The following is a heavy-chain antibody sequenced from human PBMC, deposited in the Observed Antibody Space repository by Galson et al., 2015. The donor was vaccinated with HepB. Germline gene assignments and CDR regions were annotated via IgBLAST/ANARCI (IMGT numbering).Heavy chain of an antibody. CDR2: ISAYNGNT. V-gene: IGHV1-18*04. D-gene: IGHD5-18*01. J-gene: IGHJ3*02. CDR1: GYTFTSYG. CDR3: AREGTAIYVRHDAFDI. Sequence: SVKVSCKASGYTFTSYGISWVRQAPGQGLEWMGWISAYNGNTNYAQKLQGRVTMTTDTSTSTAYMELRSLRSDDTAVYYCAREGTAIYVRHDAFDIWGQGTMVTVSS.